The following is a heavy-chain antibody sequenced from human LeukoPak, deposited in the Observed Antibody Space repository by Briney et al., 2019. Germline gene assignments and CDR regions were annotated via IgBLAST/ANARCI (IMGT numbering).Heavy chain of an antibody. CDR2: IIPILGIA. Sequence: SVKVSCKASGGTFSSYAISWVRQAPGQGLEWMGRIIPILGIANYAQKFQGRVTITADKSTSTAYMELSSLRSEDTAVYYCARKAVRIDAFDIWGQGTMVIVSS. V-gene: IGHV1-69*04. D-gene: IGHD6-19*01. J-gene: IGHJ3*02. CDR3: ARKAVRIDAFDI. CDR1: GGTFSSYA.